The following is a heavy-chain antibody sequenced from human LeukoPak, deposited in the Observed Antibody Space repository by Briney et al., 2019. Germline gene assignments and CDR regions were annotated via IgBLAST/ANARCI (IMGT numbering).Heavy chain of an antibody. V-gene: IGHV4-59*01. CDR2: IYYSGST. CDR1: GGSISSYY. Sequence: SETLSLTCTVSGGSISSYYWSWIRQPPGKGLEWIGYIYYSGSTNYNPSLKSRVTISVDTSKNQFSLKLSSVTAADTAVYYCARTLAGGRGDAFDIWGQGTMVTVSS. D-gene: IGHD6-19*01. CDR3: ARTLAGGRGDAFDI. J-gene: IGHJ3*02.